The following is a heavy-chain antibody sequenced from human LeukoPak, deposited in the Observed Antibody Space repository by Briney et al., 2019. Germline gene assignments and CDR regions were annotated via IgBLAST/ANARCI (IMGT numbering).Heavy chain of an antibody. CDR2: ISAYNGNT. CDR1: GYTFTGYY. Sequence: ASVKVSCKASGYTFTGYYMHWVRQAPGQGLEWMGWISAYNGNTNYAQKLQGRVTMTTDTSTSTAYMELRSLRSDDTAVYYCARERNGDPSYYFDYWGQGTLVTVSS. J-gene: IGHJ4*02. D-gene: IGHD1-1*01. CDR3: ARERNGDPSYYFDY. V-gene: IGHV1-18*04.